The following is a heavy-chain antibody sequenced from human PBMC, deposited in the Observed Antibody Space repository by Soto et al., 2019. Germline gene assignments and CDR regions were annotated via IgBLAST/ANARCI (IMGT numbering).Heavy chain of an antibody. J-gene: IGHJ4*02. V-gene: IGHV3-21*01. Sequence: GGSLRLSCAASGFTFSSYSMNWVRQAPGKGLEWVSSISSSSSYIYYADSVKGRFTISRDNAKNSLYLQMNSLRAEDTAVYYCASIKGRGDYFDYWGQGTLVTVSS. CDR2: ISSSSSYI. CDR1: GFTFSSYS. CDR3: ASIKGRGDYFDY. D-gene: IGHD1-26*01.